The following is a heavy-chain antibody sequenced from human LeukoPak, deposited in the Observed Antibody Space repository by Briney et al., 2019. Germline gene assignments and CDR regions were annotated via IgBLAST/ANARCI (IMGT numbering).Heavy chain of an antibody. D-gene: IGHD2-2*01. Sequence: SGGSLRLSCAASGFTLSSYAMHWVRQAPGKGLEWVAVISYDGSNKYYADSVKGRFTISRDNSKNTLYLQMNGLRAEDTAVYYCAKDRVNCSSTSCYSVGGNFDYWGQGTLVTVSS. J-gene: IGHJ4*02. CDR2: ISYDGSNK. V-gene: IGHV3-30*04. CDR3: AKDRVNCSSTSCYSVGGNFDY. CDR1: GFTLSSYA.